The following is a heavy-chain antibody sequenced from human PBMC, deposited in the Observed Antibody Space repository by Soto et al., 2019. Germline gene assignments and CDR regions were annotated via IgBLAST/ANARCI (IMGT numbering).Heavy chain of an antibody. Sequence: PSETLSLTCTVSGGSVSSGSYYWSWIRQPPGKGLEWIGYIYYSGSTNYNPSLKSRVTISVDTSKNQFSLKLSSVTAADTAVYYCARYLKDFWSGYLGWFDPWGQGTLVTVSS. D-gene: IGHD3-3*01. CDR1: GGSVSSGSYY. CDR2: IYYSGST. J-gene: IGHJ5*02. CDR3: ARYLKDFWSGYLGWFDP. V-gene: IGHV4-61*01.